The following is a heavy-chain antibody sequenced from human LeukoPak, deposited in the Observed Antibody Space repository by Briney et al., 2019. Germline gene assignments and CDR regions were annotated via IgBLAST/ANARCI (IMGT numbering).Heavy chain of an antibody. Sequence: ASVKVSCKASGYTFTSYDINWVRQATGQGLEWMGWMNPNSGNTGYAQKFQGRVTITRNTSISTAYMELGSLRSEDTAVYYCARGGLFEDYYYMDVWGKGTTVTVSS. CDR1: GYTFTSYD. V-gene: IGHV1-8*03. CDR3: ARGGLFEDYYYMDV. CDR2: MNPNSGNT. J-gene: IGHJ6*03. D-gene: IGHD2-21*01.